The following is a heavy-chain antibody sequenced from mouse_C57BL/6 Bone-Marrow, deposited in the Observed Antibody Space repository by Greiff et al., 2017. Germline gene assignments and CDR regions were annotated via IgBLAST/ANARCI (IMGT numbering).Heavy chain of an antibody. D-gene: IGHD1-1*01. V-gene: IGHV5-15*01. J-gene: IGHJ4*01. CDR2: ISNLAYSI. CDR3: ARHRSYYYGSSYDYAMDY. Sequence: EVMLVESGGGLVQPGGSLKLSCAASGFTFSDYGMAWVRQAPRKGPEWVAFISNLAYSIYYADTVTGRFTISSENAKNTLYLEMSSLGSEDTAMYYCARHRSYYYGSSYDYAMDYWGQGTSVTVSS. CDR1: GFTFSDYG.